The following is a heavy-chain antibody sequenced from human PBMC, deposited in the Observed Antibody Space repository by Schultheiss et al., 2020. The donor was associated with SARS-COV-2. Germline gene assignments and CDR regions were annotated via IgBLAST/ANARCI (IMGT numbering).Heavy chain of an antibody. Sequence: GESLKISCKGSGNSFINYWIGWVRQMPGKGLEWMAIIYPSDSYTNYSPSFQGHVTISADKSISTAYLQWSSLKASDTAMYYCATNGAYGDPLYYGMDVWGQGTTVTVSS. D-gene: IGHD4-17*01. CDR3: ATNGAYGDPLYYGMDV. CDR1: GNSFINYW. J-gene: IGHJ6*02. V-gene: IGHV5-10-1*01. CDR2: IYPSDSYT.